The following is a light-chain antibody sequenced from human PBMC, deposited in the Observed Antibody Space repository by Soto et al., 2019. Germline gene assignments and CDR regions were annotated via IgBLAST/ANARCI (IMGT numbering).Light chain of an antibody. CDR3: QTWDTGARVV. V-gene: IGLV4-69*01. Sequence: QPALTQSPSASASLGASVKLTCTLSSGHSSYAIAWHQQQPEKGPRYLMKLSSDGSHSKGDGIPDRFSGSSSGAERYLTISSLQSEDEADYYCQTWDTGARVVFGGGTKLTV. CDR1: SGHSSYA. J-gene: IGLJ2*01. CDR2: LSSDGSH.